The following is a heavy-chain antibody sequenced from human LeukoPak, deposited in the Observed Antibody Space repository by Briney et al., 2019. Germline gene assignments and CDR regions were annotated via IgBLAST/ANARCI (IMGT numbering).Heavy chain of an antibody. CDR3: ARGSLGSFDY. CDR2: TYYRPKFNT. D-gene: IGHD3-10*01. CDR1: GDSLSNNNVA. Sequence: SQTLSLTCAISGDSLSNNNVAWNWIRQSPSRGLEWLGRTYYRPKFNTDYAVSVKSRIAINSDTSKNQFSLQLNSVTPEDTGVYYCARGSLGSFDYWGQGTLVTVSS. V-gene: IGHV6-1*01. J-gene: IGHJ4*02.